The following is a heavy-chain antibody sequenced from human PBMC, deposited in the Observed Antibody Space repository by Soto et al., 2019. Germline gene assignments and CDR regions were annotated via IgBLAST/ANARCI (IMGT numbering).Heavy chain of an antibody. D-gene: IGHD1-26*01. Sequence: GESLKISCKGSGYSFTTYWIAWVRQMPGKGLEWMGVIYPGDSEIRYSPSFQGQVTISVDKSITTAYLQWSSLKASDTAIYYCASQCIGCRAADYWGQGTPVTVSS. CDR3: ASQCIGCRAADY. J-gene: IGHJ4*02. CDR1: GYSFTTYW. V-gene: IGHV5-51*01. CDR2: IYPGDSEI.